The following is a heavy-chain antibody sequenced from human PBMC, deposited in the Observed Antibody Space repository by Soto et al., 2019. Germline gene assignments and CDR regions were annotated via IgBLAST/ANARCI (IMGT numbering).Heavy chain of an antibody. CDR3: AREDSIIIIAVSDL. J-gene: IGHJ4*02. CDR1: EFGVESSG. V-gene: IGHV3-21*01. CDR2: VSKSDYT. D-gene: IGHD3-22*01. Sequence: PGGPKRLRYKYAEFGVESSGINWVRNTPGKGLEWVSSVSKSDYTYYSDSVKGRFTISRDNAKNSVSLQMNTLRAEDTAVYYCAREDSIIIIAVSDLWGQGNLVTGSS.